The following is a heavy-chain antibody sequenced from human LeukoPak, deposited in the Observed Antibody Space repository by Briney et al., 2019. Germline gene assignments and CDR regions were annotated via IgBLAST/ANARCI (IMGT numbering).Heavy chain of an antibody. CDR1: GGSISSYF. D-gene: IGHD1-14*01. CDR2: IYYSGST. J-gene: IGHJ6*03. Sequence: KTSETLSLTCTVSGGSISSYFWSWIRQPPGKGLQWIGYIYYSGSTIYNPSLKSRVTISVDTSKNQFSLKLSSVTAADTAVYYCARASEDYYYYYMDVWGKGTTVTISS. CDR3: ARASEDYYYYYMDV. V-gene: IGHV4-59*01.